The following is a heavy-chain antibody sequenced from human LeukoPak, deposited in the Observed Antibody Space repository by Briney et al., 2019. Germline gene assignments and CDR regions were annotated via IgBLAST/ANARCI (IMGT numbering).Heavy chain of an antibody. CDR3: AKGALVPAAMFVY. V-gene: IGHV3-30*18. Sequence: GGSLRLSCAASGFTFSSYGMHWVRQAPGKGLEWVAVISYDGSNKYYADSVKGRSTISRDNSKNTLYLQMNSLRAEDTAVYYCAKGALVPAAMFVYWGQGTLVTVSS. CDR1: GFTFSSYG. CDR2: ISYDGSNK. D-gene: IGHD2-2*01. J-gene: IGHJ4*02.